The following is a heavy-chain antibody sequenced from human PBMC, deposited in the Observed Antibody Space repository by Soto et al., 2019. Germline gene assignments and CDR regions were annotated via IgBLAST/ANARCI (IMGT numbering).Heavy chain of an antibody. CDR1: GFTFSSYW. J-gene: IGHJ4*02. Sequence: EVQLVESGGGLVQPGGSLRLSCAASGFTFSSYWMHWVRQAPGKGLVWVSRINSDGSSTTYADSVKGRFTISRDNAKNTLYLQMNSLRAEDTAVYYCVRDKGSGYYIRYWGQGTLVTVSS. CDR3: VRDKGSGYYIRY. V-gene: IGHV3-74*01. CDR2: INSDGSST. D-gene: IGHD3-3*01.